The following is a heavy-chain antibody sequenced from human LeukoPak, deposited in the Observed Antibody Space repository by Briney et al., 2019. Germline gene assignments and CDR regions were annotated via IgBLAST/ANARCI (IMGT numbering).Heavy chain of an antibody. Sequence: PGGSLRLSCAASGFTFSSYAMSWVRQASGKGLEWVSAISGSGGSTYYADSVKGRFTISRDNSKNTLYLQMNSLRSDDTAVYYCARDEWDHSSGYWGQGTLVTVSS. CDR3: ARDEWDHSSGY. D-gene: IGHD6-19*01. CDR1: GFTFSSYA. V-gene: IGHV3-23*01. CDR2: ISGSGGST. J-gene: IGHJ4*02.